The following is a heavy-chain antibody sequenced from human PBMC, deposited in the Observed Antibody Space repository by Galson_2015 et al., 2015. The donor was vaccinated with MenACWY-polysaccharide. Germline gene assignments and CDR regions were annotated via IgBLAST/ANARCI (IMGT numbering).Heavy chain of an antibody. V-gene: IGHV4-39*01. D-gene: IGHD5-18*01. CDR1: GASISSESYH. CDR2: IYHTGTT. Sequence: ETLSLTCTVSGASISSESYHWGWIRQPPGKGLEWIGNIYHTGTTYYNPSLKSRVTISIDTSKNQFSLKLSSVSAADTAVYYCARHLPRVDSTVVLDYWGQGTLITVSS. CDR3: ARHLPRVDSTVVLDY. J-gene: IGHJ4*02.